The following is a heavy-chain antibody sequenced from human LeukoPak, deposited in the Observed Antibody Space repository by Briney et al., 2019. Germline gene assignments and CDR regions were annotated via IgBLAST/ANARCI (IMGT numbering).Heavy chain of an antibody. CDR3: ARPNIRYCSGGACSNDGSDY. J-gene: IGHJ4*02. V-gene: IGHV4-39*06. CDR1: VGSMSLSNYY. Sequence: SETLSLICTVSVGSMSLSNYYWGWVRQPPGKGLEWIGGSYYSGSTYYSPSLKSRVTISVDTSKNQFALKLSSVTAADTAVYYCARPNIRYCSGGACSNDGSDYWGQGTLVTVSS. D-gene: IGHD2-15*01. CDR2: SYYSGST.